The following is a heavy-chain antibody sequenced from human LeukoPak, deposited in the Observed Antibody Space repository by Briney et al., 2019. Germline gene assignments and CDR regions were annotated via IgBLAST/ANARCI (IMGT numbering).Heavy chain of an antibody. CDR3: AGHHPRNTVDF. V-gene: IGHV4-59*08. CDR2: ISYSGST. Sequence: SETLSLACTVSGGSISSYYWSWIRQPPGKGLEWIGYISYSGSTNYNPSLKSRVTISLDTSKNQFSLKLSSVTAADTAVYYCAGHHPRNTVDFWGQGTLVTVSS. CDR1: GGSISSYY. D-gene: IGHD2/OR15-2a*01. J-gene: IGHJ4*02.